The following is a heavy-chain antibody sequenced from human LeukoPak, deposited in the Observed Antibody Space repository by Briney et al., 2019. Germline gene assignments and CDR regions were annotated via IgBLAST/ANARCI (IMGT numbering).Heavy chain of an antibody. CDR3: ASSSGSFDY. J-gene: IGHJ4*02. V-gene: IGHV1-69*13. CDR1: GYTFTSYG. Sequence: ASVKVSCKASGYTFTSYGISWVRQAPGQGLEWMGGIIPIFGTANYAQKFQGRVTITADESTSTAYMELSSLRSEDTAVYYCASSSGSFDYWGQGTLVTVSS. CDR2: IIPIFGTA. D-gene: IGHD6-25*01.